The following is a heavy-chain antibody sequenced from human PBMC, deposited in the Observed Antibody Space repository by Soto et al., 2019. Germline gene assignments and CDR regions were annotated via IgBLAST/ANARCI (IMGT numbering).Heavy chain of an antibody. J-gene: IGHJ6*02. Sequence: EVQLLESGGGLVQPGGSLRLSCAASGFTFSSYAMSWVRQAPGKGLEWVSDITGSGGYTFYADSVTGRFTISRDNSKNTLYLQISRLRAEDTAVYYCAKERYYGILPGPENYYYHSGMDVWGQGTTVTVSS. CDR1: GFTFSSYA. CDR2: ITGSGGYT. V-gene: IGHV3-23*01. D-gene: IGHD3-9*01. CDR3: AKERYYGILPGPENYYYHSGMDV.